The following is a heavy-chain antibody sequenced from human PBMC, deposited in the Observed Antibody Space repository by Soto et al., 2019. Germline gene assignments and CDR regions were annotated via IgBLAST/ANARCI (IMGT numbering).Heavy chain of an antibody. CDR3: ARQRGCSSTSCYGGDAFDI. Sequence: SETLSLTCTVSGGSISSSSYYWGWIRQPPGKGLEWIGSIYYSGSTYYNPSLKSRVTISVDTSKNQFSLKLSSVTAADTAVYYCARQRGCSSTSCYGGDAFDIWGQGTMVTVSS. V-gene: IGHV4-39*01. CDR1: GGSISSSSYY. D-gene: IGHD2-2*01. CDR2: IYYSGST. J-gene: IGHJ3*02.